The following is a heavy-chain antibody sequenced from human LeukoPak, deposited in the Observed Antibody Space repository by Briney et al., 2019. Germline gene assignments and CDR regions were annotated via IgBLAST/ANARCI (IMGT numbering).Heavy chain of an antibody. D-gene: IGHD3-10*01. J-gene: IGHJ4*02. Sequence: SETLSLTCAVYGGSFSGYYWSWIRQPPGKGLEWIGEINHSGSTNYNPSLKSRVTISVDTSKNQFSLKLSSVTAADTAVYYCARSGTMVRGVPPRDYWGQGTLVTVSS. CDR3: ARSGTMVRGVPPRDY. CDR2: INHSGST. CDR1: GGSFSGYY. V-gene: IGHV4-34*01.